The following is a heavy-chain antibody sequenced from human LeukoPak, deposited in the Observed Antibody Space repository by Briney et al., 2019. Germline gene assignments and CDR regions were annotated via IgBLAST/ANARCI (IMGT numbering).Heavy chain of an antibody. V-gene: IGHV1-3*01. J-gene: IGHJ6*03. Sequence: ASVKVSCKASGYIFTDYAIHWLRQAPGQRPEWMGWMNAGNGNTKYSQKFQGRITLIRDTSAATAYMELSSLRHDDLAVFYCARGRGASGTNRDFYYYYYMDVWGKGTTVTVSS. D-gene: IGHD2-2*01. CDR3: ARGRGASGTNRDFYYYYYMDV. CDR1: GYIFTDYA. CDR2: MNAGNGNT.